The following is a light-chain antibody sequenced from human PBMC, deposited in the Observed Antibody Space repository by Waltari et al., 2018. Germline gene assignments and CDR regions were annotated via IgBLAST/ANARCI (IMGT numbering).Light chain of an antibody. Sequence: NFMLAQPHSVSASPGKTVTVSCTRTSRSIDSNYVQLHQQRPCSAPTTVIYGDDQRPSGVPDRFSGSIDSSSNSASLSISGLKTEDEADYYCQSYDSNNPWVFGGGTKLTVL. CDR1: SRSIDSNY. CDR3: QSYDSNNPWV. J-gene: IGLJ3*02. CDR2: GDD. V-gene: IGLV6-57*03.